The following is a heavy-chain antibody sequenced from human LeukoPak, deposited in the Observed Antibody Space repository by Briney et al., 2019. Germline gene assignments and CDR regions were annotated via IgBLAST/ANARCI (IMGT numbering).Heavy chain of an antibody. Sequence: GGSLRLSCAASGFTFSSYAMSWVRQAPGKGLERVSAISSSGGSTYYAVSVKGRFTISRDNSKNTLYLQMNSLRAEDTAVYYCAKGLEQWLVRGYFQHWGQGTLVTVSS. D-gene: IGHD6-19*01. CDR3: AKGLEQWLVRGYFQH. J-gene: IGHJ1*01. V-gene: IGHV3-23*01. CDR2: ISSSGGST. CDR1: GFTFSSYA.